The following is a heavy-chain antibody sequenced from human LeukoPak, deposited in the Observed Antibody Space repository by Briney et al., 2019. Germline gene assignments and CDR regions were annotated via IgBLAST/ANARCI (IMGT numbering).Heavy chain of an antibody. V-gene: IGHV4-39*01. J-gene: IGHJ4*02. CDR1: GGSISSSSYY. CDR3: ARQGRGSSGPTD. CDR2: IYYSGST. D-gene: IGHD3-22*01. Sequence: SETLSLTCTVSGGSISSSSYYWGWIRQPPGKGLEWIGSIYYSGSTYYNPSLKSRVTISVDTSKNQFSLKLSSVTAADTAVYYCARQGRGSSGPTDWGQGTLVTVSS.